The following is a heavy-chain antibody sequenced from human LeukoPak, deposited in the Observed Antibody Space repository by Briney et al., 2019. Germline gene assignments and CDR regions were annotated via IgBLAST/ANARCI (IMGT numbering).Heavy chain of an antibody. D-gene: IGHD5-12*01. V-gene: IGHV1-2*02. J-gene: IGHJ4*02. CDR2: FNPYNGYT. CDR3: ARDYSLNDYY. CDR1: GYTFTDHF. Sequence: DSVKVSCKSSGYTFTDHFIHWVRQAPGQGLEWVGEFNPYNGYTKYAWRLQGRVTMTRDTSISTAFMEVSRLTSDDTAVYYCARDYSLNDYYWGQGTLVTVAS.